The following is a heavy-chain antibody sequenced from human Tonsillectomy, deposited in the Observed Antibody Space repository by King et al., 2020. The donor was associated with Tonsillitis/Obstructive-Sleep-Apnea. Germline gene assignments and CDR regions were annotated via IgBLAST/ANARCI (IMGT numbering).Heavy chain of an antibody. Sequence: VQLVESGGGLVQPGGSLRLSCAASGFSFSSYWMIWVRQAPGEGLEWVANIRHDGSETHYLDSVKGRFTISRDNCKKSLYLEMKSPRAEATAVYYCTREPTYHTRDYYYDVFDTWGRGTLVTVSS. CDR2: IRHDGSET. CDR1: GFSFSSYW. V-gene: IGHV3-7*01. J-gene: IGHJ3*02. D-gene: IGHD3-22*01. CDR3: TREPTYHTRDYYYDVFDT.